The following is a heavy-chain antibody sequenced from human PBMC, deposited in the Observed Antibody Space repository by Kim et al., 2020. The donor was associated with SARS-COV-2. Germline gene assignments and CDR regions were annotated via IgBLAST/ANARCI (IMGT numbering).Heavy chain of an antibody. CDR3: ATVIPEDSSGYYALDY. CDR2: FDPEDGET. V-gene: IGHV1-24*01. CDR1: GYTLTELS. Sequence: ASVKVSCKVSGYTLTELSMHWVRQAPGKGLEWMGGFDPEDGETIYAQKFQGRVTMTEDTSTDTAYMELSSLRSEDTAVYYCATVIPEDSSGYYALDYWGQGTLVTVSS. D-gene: IGHD3-22*01. J-gene: IGHJ4*02.